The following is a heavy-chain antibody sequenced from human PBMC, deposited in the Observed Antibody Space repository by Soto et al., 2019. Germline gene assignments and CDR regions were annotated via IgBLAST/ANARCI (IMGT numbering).Heavy chain of an antibody. J-gene: IGHJ4*02. CDR3: AKRDSSGYYYFDS. V-gene: IGHV3-23*01. Sequence: GSLRLSCAASGFTFRSYAMSWVRQAPGKGLEWVSGIGNSAGSTYYAESVKGRFTISRDNSKNTVYLQMNSLRAEDTAVYYCAKRDSSGYYYFDSWGQGTLVTVSS. CDR1: GFTFRSYA. D-gene: IGHD3-22*01. CDR2: IGNSAGST.